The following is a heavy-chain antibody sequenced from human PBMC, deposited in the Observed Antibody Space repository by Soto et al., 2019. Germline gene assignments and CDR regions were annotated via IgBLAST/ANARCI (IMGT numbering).Heavy chain of an antibody. CDR2: ISGSGGST. D-gene: IGHD4-17*01. J-gene: IGHJ4*02. Sequence: GGSLRLPCAASGFTFSSYAMSWVRQARGKGLEWVSAISGSGGSTYYADSVRGRFTISRDNSKNTLYLQMNSLRAEDTAVYYCAKGHDYGDYYFDYWGQGTLVTVSS. CDR1: GFTFSSYA. V-gene: IGHV3-23*01. CDR3: AKGHDYGDYYFDY.